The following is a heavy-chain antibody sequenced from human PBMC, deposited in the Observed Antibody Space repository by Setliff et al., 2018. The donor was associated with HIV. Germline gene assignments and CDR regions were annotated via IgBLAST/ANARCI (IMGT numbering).Heavy chain of an antibody. J-gene: IGHJ5*02. CDR2: IFNRGRT. CDR1: GDSISTYY. Sequence: SETLSLTCSVSGDSISTYYWSWIRQSPGKGLEWIGYIFNRGRTNCNASLKSRVTISVDTSKTQFSLKLTSVTAADTAVYYCARHFPYYYDSSGFYSGWFDPWGQGTLVTVSS. V-gene: IGHV4-59*08. D-gene: IGHD3-22*01. CDR3: ARHFPYYYDSSGFYSGWFDP.